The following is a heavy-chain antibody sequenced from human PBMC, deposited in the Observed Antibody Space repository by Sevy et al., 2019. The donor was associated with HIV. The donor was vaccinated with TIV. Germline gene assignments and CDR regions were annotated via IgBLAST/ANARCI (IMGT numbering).Heavy chain of an antibody. CDR1: GYTFTSYG. V-gene: IGHV1-18*01. CDR2: ISAYNGNT. J-gene: IGHJ4*02. D-gene: IGHD3-22*01. Sequence: ASAKVSCKASGYTFTSYGISWVRQAPGQGLEWMGWISAYNGNTNYAQKLQGRVTMTTDTSTSTAYMELRSLGSDDTAVYYGARGQSRYYYDSSGYTFDYWGQGTLVTVSS. CDR3: ARGQSRYYYDSSGYTFDY.